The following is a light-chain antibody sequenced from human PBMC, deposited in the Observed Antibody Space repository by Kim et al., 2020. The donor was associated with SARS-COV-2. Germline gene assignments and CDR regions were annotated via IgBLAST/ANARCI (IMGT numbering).Light chain of an antibody. CDR3: LLSYNSYGV. J-gene: IGLJ3*02. CDR1: TGGVTSGHY. V-gene: IGLV7-46*01. CDR2: DTS. Sequence: QAVVTQEPSLTVSPGGTVTLTCGSSTGGVTSGHYPYWFQQKPGQAPRTLIYDTSNKHSWTPARFSGSLLGGKAALTLSGAQPEDEADYYCLLSYNSYGVFGGGTQLTVL.